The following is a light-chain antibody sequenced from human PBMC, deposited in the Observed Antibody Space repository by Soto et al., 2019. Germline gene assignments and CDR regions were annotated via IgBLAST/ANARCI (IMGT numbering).Light chain of an antibody. CDR2: DAS. CDR3: QQYNKYSWT. Sequence: DIQMTQSPSTLSASVGDRVTITCRASQSISSWLAWYQQKPEKAPKLLIYDASSLESGGPSRFSGSGSGTEFTLTNSSQQNDDFEPYYCQQYNKYSWTFGQGTKVESK. V-gene: IGKV1-5*01. J-gene: IGKJ1*01. CDR1: QSISSW.